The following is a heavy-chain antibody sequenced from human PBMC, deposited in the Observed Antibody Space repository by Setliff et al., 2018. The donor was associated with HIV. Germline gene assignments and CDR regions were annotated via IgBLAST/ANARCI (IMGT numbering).Heavy chain of an antibody. Sequence: SETLSLTCTVSGDSISSSIYYWGWVRQPPGKGLEWIGGIYHTGSPFYNPSLKSRVTISVDTSNNQFPLKLSSVTAADTAVYYCARGGGTSSPIDYHYYIDVWGKGTAVTVSS. D-gene: IGHD6-6*01. J-gene: IGHJ6*03. CDR3: ARGGGTSSPIDYHYYIDV. CDR1: GDSISSSIYY. CDR2: IYHTGSP. V-gene: IGHV4-39*01.